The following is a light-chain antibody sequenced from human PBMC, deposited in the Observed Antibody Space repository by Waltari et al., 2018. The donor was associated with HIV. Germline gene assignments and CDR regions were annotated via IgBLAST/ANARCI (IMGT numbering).Light chain of an antibody. CDR2: LAS. CDR1: QSVLYSSNNKNY. V-gene: IGKV4-1*01. J-gene: IGKJ1*01. Sequence: DIVMTQSPDSLSVSLGERATINCKSSQSVLYSSNNKNYLAWYRQKPGQPPKLLIYLASTRESGVPDRFSGSGSGTDFTLTISSLQAEDVAVYYCQQYYTTPWTFDQGTKVEIK. CDR3: QQYYTTPWT.